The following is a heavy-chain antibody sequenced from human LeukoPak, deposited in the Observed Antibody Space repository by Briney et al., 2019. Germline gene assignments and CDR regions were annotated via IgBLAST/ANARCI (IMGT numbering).Heavy chain of an antibody. Sequence: SQTLSLTCTVSSGSISSGGYYWSWVRQHPGKGLEWIGYIYDSGSTYYNPSLKSRVTISVDTSENQFSLNVSSVTAADTAVYYCARGVKIRWLQTPFDYWGQGTLVTVSS. CDR1: SGSISSGGYY. J-gene: IGHJ4*02. V-gene: IGHV4-31*03. CDR3: ARGVKIRWLQTPFDY. D-gene: IGHD5-24*01. CDR2: IYDSGST.